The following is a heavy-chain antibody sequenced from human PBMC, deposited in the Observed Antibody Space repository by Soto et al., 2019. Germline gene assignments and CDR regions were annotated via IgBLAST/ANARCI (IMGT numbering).Heavy chain of an antibody. CDR3: AREKGGKDCSSTSCPYYYYMDV. CDR2: ISISSSYI. CDR1: GFTFSSYA. D-gene: IGHD2-2*01. J-gene: IGHJ6*03. Sequence: PGGSLRLSCAASGFTFSSYAMSWVRQAPGKGLEWVSFISISSSYIYYADSVKGRFTISRDNAKNSLYLQMNSLRAEDTAVYYCAREKGGKDCSSTSCPYYYYMDVWGKGTTVTVSS. V-gene: IGHV3-21*01.